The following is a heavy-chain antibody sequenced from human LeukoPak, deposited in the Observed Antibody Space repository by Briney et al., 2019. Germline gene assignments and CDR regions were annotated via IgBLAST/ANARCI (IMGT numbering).Heavy chain of an antibody. D-gene: IGHD2-15*01. CDR1: GGSFSGYY. CDR3: ARFPPLRAFDI. J-gene: IGHJ3*02. V-gene: IGHV4-34*01. CDR2: INHSGST. Sequence: SETLSLTCAVYGGSFSGYYWSWIRQPPGKGLEWIGEINHSGSTNYNPSLKSRVTMSVDTSKNQFSLKLSSVTAADTAVYYCARFPPLRAFDIWGQGTMVTVSS.